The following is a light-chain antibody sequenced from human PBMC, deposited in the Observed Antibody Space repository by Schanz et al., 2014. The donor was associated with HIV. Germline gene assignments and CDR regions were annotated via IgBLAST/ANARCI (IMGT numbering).Light chain of an antibody. CDR3: SSYTGTSNLSVL. Sequence: QSALTQPPSASGSPGQSVTISCTGTSSDVGGYNYVSWYQQHPGKAPKLLIFEVNKRPSGVPDRFSGSKSCNSASLTVSGLQTEDEAEYYCSSYTGTSNLSVLFGGGTKVTVL. V-gene: IGLV2-8*01. CDR2: EVN. CDR1: SSDVGGYNY. J-gene: IGLJ2*01.